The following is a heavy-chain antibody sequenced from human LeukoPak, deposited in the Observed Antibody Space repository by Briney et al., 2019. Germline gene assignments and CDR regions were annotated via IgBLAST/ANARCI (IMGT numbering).Heavy chain of an antibody. D-gene: IGHD3-3*01. CDR2: INQDGCEK. CDR3: ARVDYDFWSGWNWFDP. Sequence: GGALSLSCAASGFTFSSYWMSWVRPAAGRGLEWVANINQDGCEKYYVDSVKGRFTISRDNAKNSLYLQMNRLRAEDTAVYYCARVDYDFWSGWNWFDPWGQGTLVTVSS. CDR1: GFTFSSYW. J-gene: IGHJ5*02. V-gene: IGHV3-7*01.